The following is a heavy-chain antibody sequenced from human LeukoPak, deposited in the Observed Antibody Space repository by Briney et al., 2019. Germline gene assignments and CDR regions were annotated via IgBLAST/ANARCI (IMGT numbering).Heavy chain of an antibody. CDR2: INPNSGGT. J-gene: IGHJ4*02. CDR3: ARDPTYYYDSSGYSWDY. Sequence: ASVKVSCKASGYTFTSYAMNWVRQAPGQGLEWMGWINPNSGGTNYAQKFQGRVTMTRDTSISTAYMELSRLRSDDTAVYYCARDPTYYYDSSGYSWDYWGQGTLVTVSS. D-gene: IGHD3-22*01. CDR1: GYTFTSYA. V-gene: IGHV1-2*02.